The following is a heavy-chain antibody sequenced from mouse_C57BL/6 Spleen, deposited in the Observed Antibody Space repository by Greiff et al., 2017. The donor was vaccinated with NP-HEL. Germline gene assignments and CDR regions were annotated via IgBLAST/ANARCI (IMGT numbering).Heavy chain of an antibody. CDR2: IYPGSGNT. V-gene: IGHV1-84*01. CDR3: ARYYGSSYFDY. J-gene: IGHJ2*01. CDR1: GYTFTDYY. D-gene: IGHD1-1*01. Sequence: QVHVKQSGPELVKPGASVKISCKASGYTFTDYYINWVKQRPGQGLEWIGWIYPGSGNTKYNEKFKGKATLTVDTSSSTAYMQLSSLTSEDSAVYFCARYYGSSYFDYWGQGTTLTVSS.